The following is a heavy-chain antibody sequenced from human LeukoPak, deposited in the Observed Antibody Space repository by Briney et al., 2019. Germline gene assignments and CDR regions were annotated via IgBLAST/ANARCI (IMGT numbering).Heavy chain of an antibody. CDR1: GFTFSSYG. J-gene: IGHJ5*02. D-gene: IGHD6-13*01. Sequence: GGSLRLSCAASGFTFSSYGMTWVRQAPGKGLEWVSTISGNGGSTYYADPVKGRFTISRDNSKNTLYLQMNSLRTEDTAVYYCARGDKQLVFNRNKGGFDPWGQGTLVTVSS. V-gene: IGHV3-23*01. CDR3: ARGDKQLVFNRNKGGFDP. CDR2: ISGNGGST.